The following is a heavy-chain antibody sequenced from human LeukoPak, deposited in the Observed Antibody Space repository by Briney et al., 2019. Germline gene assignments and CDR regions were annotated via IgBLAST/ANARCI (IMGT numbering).Heavy chain of an antibody. V-gene: IGHV4-39*07. Sequence: PSETLSLTCTVSGGSISNYYWGWIRQAPGKGLEWIGSIYYSGNTYYNSSLKSRVTISVDTSKNQFSLKLSSVTAADTAVYYCAESSGYFLYFDYWGQGTLVTVSS. D-gene: IGHD3-22*01. CDR1: GGSISNYY. J-gene: IGHJ4*02. CDR3: AESSGYFLYFDY. CDR2: IYYSGNT.